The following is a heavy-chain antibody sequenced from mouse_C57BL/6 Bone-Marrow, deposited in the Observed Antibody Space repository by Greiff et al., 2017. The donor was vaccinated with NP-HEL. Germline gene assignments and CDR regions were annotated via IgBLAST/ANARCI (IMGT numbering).Heavy chain of an antibody. Sequence: PGQGLEWLGDTYPGSGSTNYNEKFKSKATLNVDTSSSTAYMQLSSLTSEDSAVYYCARTEGTTIVARYFDYWGQGTTLTVSS. CDR3: ARTEGTTIVARYFDY. V-gene: IGHV1-55*01. CDR2: TYPGSGST. D-gene: IGHD1-1*01. J-gene: IGHJ2*01.